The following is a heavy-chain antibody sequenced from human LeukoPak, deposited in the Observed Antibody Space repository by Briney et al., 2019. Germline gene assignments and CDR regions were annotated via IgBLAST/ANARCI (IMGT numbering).Heavy chain of an antibody. V-gene: IGHV3-53*01. CDR2: IYSGGST. J-gene: IGHJ4*02. Sequence: GGSLRLSCAASGFTVSSNYMSWVRQAPGKRLEWVSVIYSGGSTYYADSVKGRFTISRDNTKNSLYLQMNSLRGEDTAVYYCVREGLYSGYEWYWGQGTLVTVSS. CDR1: GFTVSSNY. CDR3: VREGLYSGYEWY. D-gene: IGHD5-12*01.